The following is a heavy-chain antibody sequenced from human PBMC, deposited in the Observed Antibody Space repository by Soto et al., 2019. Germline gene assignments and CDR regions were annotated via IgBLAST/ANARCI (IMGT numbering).Heavy chain of an antibody. V-gene: IGHV1-18*01. D-gene: IGHD3-9*01. CDR3: ARARYDILTGYYTNFDC. CDR1: GHTFTSYG. Sequence: ASVKVSCKASGHTFTSYGISWVRQAPGQGLEWMGWISAYNGNTNYAQKLQGRVTMTTDTSTSTAYMELRSLRSDDTAVYYCARARYDILTGYYTNFDCWGQGTVVTVSS. J-gene: IGHJ4*02. CDR2: ISAYNGNT.